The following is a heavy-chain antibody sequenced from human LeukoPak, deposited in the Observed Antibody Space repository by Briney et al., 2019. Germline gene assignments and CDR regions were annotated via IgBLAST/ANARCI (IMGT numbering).Heavy chain of an antibody. V-gene: IGHV4-34*01. Sequence: PSETLSLTCAVYGGSFSGYYWNWIRQPPGKGLEWIGQINHSGSTTYNPSLESRVTISIDTSNNQFSLKLNSVTAADTAVYYCARLNWGESYFDLWGRGTLVTVSS. CDR2: INHSGST. D-gene: IGHD7-27*01. CDR1: GGSFSGYY. CDR3: ARLNWGESYFDL. J-gene: IGHJ2*01.